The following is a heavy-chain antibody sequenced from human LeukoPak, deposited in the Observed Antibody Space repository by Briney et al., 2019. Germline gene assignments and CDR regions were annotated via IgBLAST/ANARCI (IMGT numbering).Heavy chain of an antibody. V-gene: IGHV4-59*01. J-gene: IGHJ6*03. CDR2: IHYSGST. CDR3: ARHKDYYYSYMDV. Sequence: SETLSLTCTVSGGSISSYHWSWIRQPAGKGLEWIGYIHYSGSTNYNPSLKSRVTISVDTSKNQFSLKLSSVTAADTAVYYCARHKDYYYSYMDVWGKGTTVTISS. CDR1: GGSISSYH.